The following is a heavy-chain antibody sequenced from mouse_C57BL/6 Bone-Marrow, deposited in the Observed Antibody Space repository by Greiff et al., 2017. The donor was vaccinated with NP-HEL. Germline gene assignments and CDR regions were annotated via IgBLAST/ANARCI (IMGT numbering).Heavy chain of an antibody. V-gene: IGHV2-2*01. J-gene: IGHJ1*03. D-gene: IGHD2-2*01. Sequence: VHLVESGPGLVQPSQSLSITCTVSGFSLTSYGVHWVRQSPGKGLEWLGVIWSGGSTDYNAAFISRLSISKDNSKSQVFFKMNSLQADDTAIYYCARKAGYYWYFDVWGTGTTVTVSS. CDR1: GFSLTSYG. CDR2: IWSGGST. CDR3: ARKAGYYWYFDV.